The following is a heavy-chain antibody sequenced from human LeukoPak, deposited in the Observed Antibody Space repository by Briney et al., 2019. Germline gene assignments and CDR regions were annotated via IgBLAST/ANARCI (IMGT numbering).Heavy chain of an antibody. CDR2: IYYSGSA. CDR1: DDSLSTYY. Sequence: SETLSLTCTVSDDSLSTYYWSWIRQPPGKGLEWIGYIYYSGSAKCNPSLKSRVTISVDTSKNQFSLKLSSVTAADTAVYYCAGGWIQPGAFDIWGQGTMVTVSS. V-gene: IGHV4-59*01. CDR3: AGGWIQPGAFDI. J-gene: IGHJ3*02. D-gene: IGHD5-18*01.